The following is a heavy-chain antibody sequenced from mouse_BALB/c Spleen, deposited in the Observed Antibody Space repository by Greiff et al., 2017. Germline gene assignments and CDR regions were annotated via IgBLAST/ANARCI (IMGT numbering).Heavy chain of an antibody. CDR1: GFTFSSFG. CDR2: ISSGSSTI. D-gene: IGHD2-10*01. J-gene: IGHJ3*01. V-gene: IGHV5-17*02. CDR3: AKVAYYGNPFAY. Sequence: EVKVEESGGGLVQPGGSRKLSCAASGFTFSSFGMHWVRQAPEKGLEWVAYISSGSSTIYYADTVKGRFTISRDNPKNTLFLQMTSLRSEDTAMYYCAKVAYYGNPFAYWGQGTLVTVSA.